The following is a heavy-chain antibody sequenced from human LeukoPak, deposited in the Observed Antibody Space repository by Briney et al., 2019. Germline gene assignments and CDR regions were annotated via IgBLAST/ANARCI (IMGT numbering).Heavy chain of an antibody. CDR2: IWYDGSNK. CDR3: ARVPVPVTAPDSAFDI. Sequence: GGSLRLSCAASGFTFSSYGMHWARQAPGKGLEWVAVIWYDGSNKYYADSVKGRFTISRDNSKNTLYLQMNSLRAEDTAVYYCARVPVPVTAPDSAFDIWGQGTMVTVSS. J-gene: IGHJ3*02. D-gene: IGHD1-20*01. V-gene: IGHV3-33*01. CDR1: GFTFSSYG.